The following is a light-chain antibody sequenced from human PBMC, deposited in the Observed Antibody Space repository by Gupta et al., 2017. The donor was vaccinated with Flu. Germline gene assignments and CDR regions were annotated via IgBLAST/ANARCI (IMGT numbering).Light chain of an antibody. Sequence: GTLSLSTGERAPPSCRASQSVSNYFLTWYQQKPGQAPRLLIYGASSRATGIPDRFSGSGSGTDFTLTISRLEPEDFAVYYCQQYGISMYTFGQGTKLEIK. V-gene: IGKV3-20*01. J-gene: IGKJ2*01. CDR2: GAS. CDR1: QSVSNYF. CDR3: QQYGISMYT.